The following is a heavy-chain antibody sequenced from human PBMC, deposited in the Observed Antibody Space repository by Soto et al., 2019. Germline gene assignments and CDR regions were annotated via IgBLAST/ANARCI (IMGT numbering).Heavy chain of an antibody. D-gene: IGHD2-15*01. J-gene: IGHJ4*02. CDR2: IYYTGST. CDR1: GSSITRYY. V-gene: IGHV4-59*01. Sequence: QVQLQESGPGLVKPSETLSLTCTVSGSSITRYYWSWIRQPPGKGLEWIGYIYYTGSTDYNPPLKSRVTISLDTTKNQFSLKLTSVTAADTAVYYCARGEVVVAATGVFDYWGQGALVTVSP. CDR3: ARGEVVVAATGVFDY.